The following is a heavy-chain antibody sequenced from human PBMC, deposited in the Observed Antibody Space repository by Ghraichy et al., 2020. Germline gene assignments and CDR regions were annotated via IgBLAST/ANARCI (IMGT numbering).Heavy chain of an antibody. D-gene: IGHD6-6*01. CDR3: ARASSSPRFDY. V-gene: IGHV4-31*03. J-gene: IGHJ4*02. CDR1: GGSISSGGYY. CDR2: IHNSGST. Sequence: SETLSLTCTVSGGSISSGGYYWSWIRQHPGKGLEWIGYIHNSGSTYYNPSLKSRVTISVDTSKNQFSLKLNSVTAADTAVYYCARASSSPRFDYWGQGTLVTVSS.